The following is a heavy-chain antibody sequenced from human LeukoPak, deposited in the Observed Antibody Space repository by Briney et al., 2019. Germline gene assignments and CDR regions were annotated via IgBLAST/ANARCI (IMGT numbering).Heavy chain of an antibody. Sequence: QPGGSLRLSCATSGFTFSNYGMHWVRQAPGKGLEWVAVIWSDGTEKYYGDSVKGRFTISRDNSKKTVYLQMNSLRVEDTAIYYCAKDAQRGFDFSNSLESWGQGTLVTVSS. V-gene: IGHV3-33*06. J-gene: IGHJ4*02. CDR2: IWSDGTEK. CDR1: GFTFSNYG. D-gene: IGHD4-11*01. CDR3: AKDAQRGFDFSNSLES.